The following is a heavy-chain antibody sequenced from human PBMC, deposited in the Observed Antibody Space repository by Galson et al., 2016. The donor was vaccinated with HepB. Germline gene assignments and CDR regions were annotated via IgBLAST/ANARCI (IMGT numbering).Heavy chain of an antibody. J-gene: IGHJ6*02. CDR1: GFSFSTFW. CDR3: ARRSTNYYFGMDV. CDR2: INYSWNT. V-gene: IGHV4-59*08. Sequence: LRLSCAAFGFSFSTFWMSWIRQTPGKGLEWLGYINYSWNTYYNPSLKSRVTMSVDTSKNQFSLKLNSVTAADTAAYYCARRSTNYYFGMDVWGQGTTVTVSS.